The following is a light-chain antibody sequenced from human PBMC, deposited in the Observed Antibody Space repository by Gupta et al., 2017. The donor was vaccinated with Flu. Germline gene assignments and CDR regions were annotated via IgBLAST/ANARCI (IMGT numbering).Light chain of an antibody. CDR2: DDS. Sequence: GGNYMGINNVHWYQQKPGQAPMVLICDDSHRPSGIPERFSGSNSGNTATLAISRVQAGDEADYYCQVCSSSVHAYVFGTGTKVSVL. V-gene: IGLV3-21*02. CDR3: QVCSSSVHAYV. CDR1: YMGINN. J-gene: IGLJ1*01.